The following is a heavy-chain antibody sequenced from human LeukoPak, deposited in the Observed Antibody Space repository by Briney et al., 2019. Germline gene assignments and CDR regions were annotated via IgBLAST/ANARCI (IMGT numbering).Heavy chain of an antibody. J-gene: IGHJ4*02. D-gene: IGHD6-6*01. CDR2: IYYSGTS. V-gene: IGHV4-31*03. Sequence: PSETLSLTCTVSGGSISSGGYYWSWIRQHPGKGLEWTGHIYYSGTSFYNPSLTSRVTISVDTSKNQFSLKLTSVNDADTAVYYCARIERSSYSLGFDYWGQGTLVTVSS. CDR1: GGSISSGGYY. CDR3: ARIERSSYSLGFDY.